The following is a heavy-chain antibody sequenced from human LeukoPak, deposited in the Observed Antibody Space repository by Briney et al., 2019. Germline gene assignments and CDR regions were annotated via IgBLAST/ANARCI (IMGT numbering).Heavy chain of an antibody. V-gene: IGHV3-43*01. CDR3: ARGPSSSWYGNWFDP. D-gene: IGHD6-13*01. CDR1: GFTFDDYT. CDR2: ISWDGGST. J-gene: IGHJ5*02. Sequence: PGGSLRLSCAASGFTFDDYTMHWVRQAPGKGLEWVSLISWDGGSTYYADSVKGRFTISRDNSKNTLYLQMGSLRAEDMAVYYCARGPSSSWYGNWFDPWGQGTLVTVSS.